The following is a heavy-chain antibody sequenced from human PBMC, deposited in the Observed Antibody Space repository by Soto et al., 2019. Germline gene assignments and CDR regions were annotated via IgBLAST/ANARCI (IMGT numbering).Heavy chain of an antibody. D-gene: IGHD5-12*01. J-gene: IGHJ4*02. V-gene: IGHV4-30-2*06. CDR1: GASISYGGFS. CDR2: ISHLEST. Sequence: QLQLQESGSGLVKTSETLSLTCTVSGASISYGGFSWSWIRQSLGKGLEWIGYISHLESTYFHPSFKSRLTMSIDRTRNQFSLKLSSVTAADMAVYYCARGGGYDSFDYWGQGVLVTVSS. CDR3: ARGGGYDSFDY.